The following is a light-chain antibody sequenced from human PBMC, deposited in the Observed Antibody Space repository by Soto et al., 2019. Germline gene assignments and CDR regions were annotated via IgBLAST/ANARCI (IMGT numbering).Light chain of an antibody. CDR3: QRYDTLPST. V-gene: IGKV1-33*01. CDR1: HDISNY. J-gene: IGKJ5*01. Sequence: IKMTQYPSSLSASVGDRVTITSQASHDISNYLSWYQQKPGKAPKLLIYDVSTLATGFPSRFSGSGFGIDFNFTINRLQAEDFARYYCQRYDTLPSTFGQGTRLEIK. CDR2: DVS.